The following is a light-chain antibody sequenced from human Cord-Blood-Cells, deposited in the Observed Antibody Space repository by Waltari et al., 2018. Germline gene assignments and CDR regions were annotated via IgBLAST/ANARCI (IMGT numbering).Light chain of an antibody. CDR3: QQRSNWPPYT. Sequence: EIVLTQSPATLSLSPGERANLSCRASQSVSSYLAWYQHKPGQAPRLLIYDASNRATGIPAMFSDSGSATDFTLTISSLEPEDFAVYYCQQRSNWPPYTFGQGTKLEIK. V-gene: IGKV3-11*01. CDR1: QSVSSY. CDR2: DAS. J-gene: IGKJ2*01.